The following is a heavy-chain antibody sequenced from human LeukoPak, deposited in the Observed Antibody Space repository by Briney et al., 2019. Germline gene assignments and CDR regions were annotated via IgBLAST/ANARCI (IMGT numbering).Heavy chain of an antibody. CDR2: IDYSGST. CDR3: ARVPYGDNVDY. J-gene: IGHJ4*02. V-gene: IGHV4-31*03. CDR1: GGSISSGAYY. Sequence: SSETLSLTCTVSGGSISSGAYYWGWIRKHPGKGPQWIGNIDYSGSTYYNPSLKSRVTILMDTSRNQFSLKLTSLTAADTAVYYCARVPYGDNVDYWGQGNLVTVSS. D-gene: IGHD4-17*01.